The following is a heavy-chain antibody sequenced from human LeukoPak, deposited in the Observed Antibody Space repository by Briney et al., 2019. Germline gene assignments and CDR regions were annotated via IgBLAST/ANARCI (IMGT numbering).Heavy chain of an antibody. V-gene: IGHV1-58*02. J-gene: IGHJ2*01. CDR3: AADSLGRNWYFDL. Sequence: SVKVSCKASGFTCTSFAMQWVRQARGQRLEWIGWIVVGSGNTNYAQKFQERVTITRDMSTSTAYMELSSLRSEDTAVYYCAADSLGRNWYFDLWGRGTLVTVSS. D-gene: IGHD3-16*01. CDR2: IVVGSGNT. CDR1: GFTCTSFA.